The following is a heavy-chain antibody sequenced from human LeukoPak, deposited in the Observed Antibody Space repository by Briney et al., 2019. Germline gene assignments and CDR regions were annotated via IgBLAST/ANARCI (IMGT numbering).Heavy chain of an antibody. Sequence: SETLSLTCTVSGGSISSYYWSWIRQPPGKGLEWIGYIYYSGSTNYNPSLKSRVTISVDTSKNQFSLKLSSVTAADTAVYYCAGDVLRYFDWTRRAWFDPWGQGTLVTVSS. D-gene: IGHD3-9*01. CDR3: AGDVLRYFDWTRRAWFDP. J-gene: IGHJ5*02. CDR2: IYYSGST. CDR1: GGSISSYY. V-gene: IGHV4-4*08.